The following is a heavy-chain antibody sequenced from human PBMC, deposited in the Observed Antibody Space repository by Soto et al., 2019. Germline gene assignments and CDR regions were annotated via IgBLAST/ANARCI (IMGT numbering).Heavy chain of an antibody. D-gene: IGHD6-6*01. Sequence: EVQLVESGGGLGQPGGFLKLSCAASGFTFSGSGIHWVRQASGKGLEWVGRIRSKANNYATAYAASVTGRFTISRDDSKNTAFLQMNSLKTEDTAVYYCARPARSSSRGTNHYYYGLDVWGQGTTVIVSS. CDR2: IRSKANNYAT. CDR1: GFTFSGSG. V-gene: IGHV3-73*02. J-gene: IGHJ6*02. CDR3: ARPARSSSRGTNHYYYGLDV.